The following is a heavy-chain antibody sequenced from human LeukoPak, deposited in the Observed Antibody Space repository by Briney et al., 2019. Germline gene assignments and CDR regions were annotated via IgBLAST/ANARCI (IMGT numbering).Heavy chain of an antibody. CDR2: ISSDGSII. J-gene: IGHJ4*02. CDR1: GFTVSSYW. Sequence: PGGSLRLSCAASGFTVSSYWMHWVRQAPGKGLVWVSRISSDGSIINYADSVKGRFTISRDNAKSTLYLQMNSLRVEDTAVYYCARPAVAGLRAGGYDYWGQGTLVTVSS. CDR3: ARPAVAGLRAGGYDY. V-gene: IGHV3-74*01. D-gene: IGHD6-19*01.